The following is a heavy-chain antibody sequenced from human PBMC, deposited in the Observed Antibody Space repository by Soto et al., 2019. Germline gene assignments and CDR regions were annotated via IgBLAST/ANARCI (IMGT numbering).Heavy chain of an antibody. CDR2: IDPSDSYT. Sequence: PGESLKISCKGSGYSFTSYWISWVRQMPGKGLEWMGTIDPSDSYTNYSPSFQGHVTMSADKSISTAYLQWRSLKASDTAMYYCARHPAIAVAGAVYGMEVWGQGTTVTVSS. D-gene: IGHD6-19*01. CDR1: GYSFTSYW. CDR3: ARHPAIAVAGAVYGMEV. V-gene: IGHV5-10-1*01. J-gene: IGHJ6*02.